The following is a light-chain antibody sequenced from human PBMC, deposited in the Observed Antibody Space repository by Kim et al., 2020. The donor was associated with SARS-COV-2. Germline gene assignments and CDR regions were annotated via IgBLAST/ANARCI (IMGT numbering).Light chain of an antibody. Sequence: GQRVTISCSGSSTNIGSNVVNWSQQRPGTAPRLLMYSNDYRPSGVPDRFSGSKSGTSASLAISGLQSEDEADYYCVAWDDSLNGSVFGGGTQLTVL. V-gene: IGLV1-44*01. CDR1: STNIGSNV. CDR2: SND. CDR3: VAWDDSLNGSV. J-gene: IGLJ3*02.